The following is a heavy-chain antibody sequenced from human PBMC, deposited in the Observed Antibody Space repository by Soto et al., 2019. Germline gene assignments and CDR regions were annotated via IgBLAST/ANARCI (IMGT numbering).Heavy chain of an antibody. CDR1: GFSLSTSGVG. Sequence: QITLKESGPTLVKPTQTLTLTCTFSGFSLSTSGVGVGWIRQPPGKALEWLALIYWDDDKRYSPSLKSRLTIPKDTSKNQVVLTMTNMDPVDTATYYCAHSTYSYIAAPTNWFDPWGQGTLVTVSS. V-gene: IGHV2-5*02. J-gene: IGHJ5*02. D-gene: IGHD6-6*01. CDR2: IYWDDDK. CDR3: AHSTYSYIAAPTNWFDP.